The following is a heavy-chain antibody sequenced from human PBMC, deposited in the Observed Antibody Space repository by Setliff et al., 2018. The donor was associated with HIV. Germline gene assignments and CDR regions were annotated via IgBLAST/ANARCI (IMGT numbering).Heavy chain of an antibody. CDR2: IYNPST. D-gene: IGHD6-19*01. CDR1: GGSIGGFY. J-gene: IGHJ3*02. CDR3: TRQSPVAGSGAFDI. Sequence: SETLSLTCTVSGGSIGGFYWNWIRQSAGKGLQWIGRIYNPSTNYNPSLKSRITISLETSRNQFSLRVTSVTATDTAVYYCTRQSPVAGSGAFDIWGQGTMVTVSS. V-gene: IGHV4-4*07.